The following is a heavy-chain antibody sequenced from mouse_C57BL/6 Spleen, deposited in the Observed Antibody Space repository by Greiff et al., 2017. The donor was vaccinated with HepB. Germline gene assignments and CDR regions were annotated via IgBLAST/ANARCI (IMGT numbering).Heavy chain of an antibody. J-gene: IGHJ1*03. Sequence: DAGGGLVQPKGSLKLSCAASGFSFNTYAMNWVRQAPGKGLEWVARIRSKSNNYATYYADSVKDRFTISRDDSESMLYLQMNNLKTEDTAMYYCVRGGTHWYFDVWGTGTTVTVSS. CDR1: GFSFNTYA. CDR2: IRSKSNNYAT. CDR3: VRGGTHWYFDV. D-gene: IGHD2-14*01. V-gene: IGHV10-1*01.